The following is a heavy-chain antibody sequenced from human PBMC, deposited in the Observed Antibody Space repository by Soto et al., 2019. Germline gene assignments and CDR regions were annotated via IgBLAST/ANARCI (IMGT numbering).Heavy chain of an antibody. Sequence: GASVNVSCKASGGTFSSYAISWVRQAPGQGLEWMGGIIPIFGTANYAQKFQGRVTITAYESTSTAYMELSSLRPEDTAVYYCAKRHYYYDSSGYFPFQHWGQGTLVTVSS. CDR2: IIPIFGTA. D-gene: IGHD3-22*01. CDR1: GGTFSSYA. V-gene: IGHV1-69*13. CDR3: AKRHYYYDSSGYFPFQH. J-gene: IGHJ1*01.